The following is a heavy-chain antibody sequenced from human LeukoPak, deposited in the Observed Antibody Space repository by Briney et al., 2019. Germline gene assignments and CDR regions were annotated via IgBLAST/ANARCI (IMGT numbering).Heavy chain of an antibody. Sequence: GGSLRLSCAASGFTFSSYWMSWVRQAPGKGLEWVANIKQDGSEKYYVDSVKGRFTISRDNAKNSLYLQMNSLRAEDTAVYSCARDDWNAVYYYYYGMDVWGKGTTVTVSS. CDR2: IKQDGSEK. D-gene: IGHD1-1*01. V-gene: IGHV3-7*03. CDR1: GFTFSSYW. J-gene: IGHJ6*04. CDR3: ARDDWNAVYYYYYGMDV.